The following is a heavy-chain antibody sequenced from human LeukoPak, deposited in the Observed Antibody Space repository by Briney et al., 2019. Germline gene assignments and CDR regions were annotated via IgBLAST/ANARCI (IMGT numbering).Heavy chain of an antibody. V-gene: IGHV3-48*03. J-gene: IGHJ6*02. CDR1: GFSLRSSE. CDR2: INSADNVE. Sequence: GGSLRLSCAASGFSLRSSEMNWVRQAPGKGPEWVAHINSADNVEYYTDSVRGRFTISRDNANNSLFLQMNSLRAEDTAVYYCARWGITSYGMDVWGQGTTVTVSS. CDR3: ARWGITSYGMDV. D-gene: IGHD3-10*01.